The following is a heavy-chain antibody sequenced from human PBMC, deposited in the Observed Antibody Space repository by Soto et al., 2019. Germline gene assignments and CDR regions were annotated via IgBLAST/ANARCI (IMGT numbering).Heavy chain of an antibody. CDR1: DGSIISHD. V-gene: IGHV4-59*11. J-gene: IGHJ3*02. D-gene: IGHD3-9*01. CDR2: IYYSGST. CDR3: ASDGFRVLRYFDRPPSGFDI. Sequence: LPSTVSDGSIISHDWRWIRKQKGKGLKKIGYIYYSGSTNYNPSLKSRVTISVDTSKNQFSLKLSSVTAADTAVYYCASDGFRVLRYFDRPPSGFDIWGERTMVTVSS.